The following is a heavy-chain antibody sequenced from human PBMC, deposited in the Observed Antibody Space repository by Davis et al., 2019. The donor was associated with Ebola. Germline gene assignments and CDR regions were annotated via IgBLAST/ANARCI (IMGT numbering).Heavy chain of an antibody. Sequence: GGSLRLSCEASGFTFSNYDMHWVRQVTGKGLEWVSAIGTAGDTYYPGSVKGRFTVSRDNAKNTLYLQMNSLRAEDTAVYYCARYLSEWRSYSYHYYGMDVWGQGTTVTVSS. CDR2: IGTAGDT. J-gene: IGHJ6*02. CDR1: GFTFSNYD. D-gene: IGHD3-3*01. V-gene: IGHV3-13*01. CDR3: ARYLSEWRSYSYHYYGMDV.